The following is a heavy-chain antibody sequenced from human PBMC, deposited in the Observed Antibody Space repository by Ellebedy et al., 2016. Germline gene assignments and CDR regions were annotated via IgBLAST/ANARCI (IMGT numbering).Heavy chain of an antibody. CDR1: GGSISSSLYY. J-gene: IGHJ4*02. CDR3: ARGWNGGYTYSHRALAY. V-gene: IGHV4-39*07. Sequence: SETLSLTCTVSGGSISSSLYYWGWIRQPPGKGLEWIGSIYYSGSAFYNPSLKSRGTISIDTSKNQYSLPLRSVTAADTAVYYCARGWNGGYTYSHRALAYWGQGTLVAVSS. CDR2: IYYSGSA. D-gene: IGHD5-18*01.